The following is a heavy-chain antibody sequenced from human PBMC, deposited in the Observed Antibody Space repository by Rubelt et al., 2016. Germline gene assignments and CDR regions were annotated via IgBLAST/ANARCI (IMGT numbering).Heavy chain of an antibody. CDR1: GGSISSRTYY. CDR3: ARSTYTERKYAFDI. D-gene: IGHD1-1*01. CDR2: LYTTGNT. Sequence: QLQLQESGPGLVKPSETLSLTCSVSGGSISSRTYYWGWVRQPPGKGLEWIANLYTTGNTDYNPSLKSRVTMSVDTSKNQFSLKLTSVTAADTAVYYCARSTYTERKYAFDIWGQGTTVTVSS. V-gene: IGHV4-39*07. J-gene: IGHJ3*02.